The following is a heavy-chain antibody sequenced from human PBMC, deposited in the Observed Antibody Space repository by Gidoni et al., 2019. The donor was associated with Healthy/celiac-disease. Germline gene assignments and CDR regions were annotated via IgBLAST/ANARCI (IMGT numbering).Heavy chain of an antibody. CDR2: INHSGST. CDR1: GGSFSGYY. J-gene: IGHJ5*02. D-gene: IGHD3-3*01. Sequence: QVQLQQWGAGLLKPSETLSLTCAVYGGSFSGYYWSWTRQPPGKGLEWIGEINHSGSTNYNPSLKSRVTISVDTSKNQFSLKLSSVTAADTAVYYCAGGEYDFWSAWGQGTLVTVSS. V-gene: IGHV4-34*01. CDR3: AGGEYDFWSA.